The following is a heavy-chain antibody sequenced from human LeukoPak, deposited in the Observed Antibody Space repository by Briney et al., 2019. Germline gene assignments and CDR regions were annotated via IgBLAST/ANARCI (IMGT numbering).Heavy chain of an antibody. Sequence: PSETLSLTCTVSGGSISSYYCSWIRQPPGKGLEWVGYIYYSRSTNYNPSLKSRVTISVDTSKNQFSLKLSSVTAADTAVYYCASLYDSSGYYYYGMDVWGQGTTVTVSS. CDR3: ASLYDSSGYYYYGMDV. CDR1: GGSISSYY. CDR2: IYYSRST. J-gene: IGHJ6*02. D-gene: IGHD3-22*01. V-gene: IGHV4-59*08.